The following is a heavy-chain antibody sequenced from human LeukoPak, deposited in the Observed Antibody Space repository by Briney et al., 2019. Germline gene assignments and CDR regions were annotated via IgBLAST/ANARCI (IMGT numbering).Heavy chain of an antibody. V-gene: IGHV4-59*12. CDR1: GGSISSYY. CDR2: IYYSGST. CDR3: ARDAYYYGSESYFFDF. J-gene: IGHJ4*02. D-gene: IGHD3-10*01. Sequence: SETPSLTCTVSGGSISSYYWSWIRQPPGKGLEWIGYIYYSGSTNYNPSLKSRVTISVDTSKNQFSLKLSSVTAADTAVYYCARDAYYYGSESYFFDFWGQGTLVTVSS.